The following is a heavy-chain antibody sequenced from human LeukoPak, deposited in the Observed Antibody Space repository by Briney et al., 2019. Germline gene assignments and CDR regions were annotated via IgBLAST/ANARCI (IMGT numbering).Heavy chain of an antibody. CDR3: ARDIGIAAAGVGY. CDR1: GFTFSSYS. Sequence: GGSLRLSCAASGFTFSSYSMNWVRQAPGKGLEWVSSISSSSSYIYYADSVKGRFTISRDNAKNSLYLQMNSLRAEDTAVYYCARDIGIAAAGVGYWGQGTLVTVSS. CDR2: ISSSSSYI. D-gene: IGHD6-13*01. V-gene: IGHV3-21*01. J-gene: IGHJ4*02.